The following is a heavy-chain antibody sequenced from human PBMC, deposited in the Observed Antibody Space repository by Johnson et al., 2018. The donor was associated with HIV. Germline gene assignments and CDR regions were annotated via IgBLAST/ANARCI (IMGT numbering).Heavy chain of an antibody. D-gene: IGHD3-10*01. J-gene: IGHJ3*02. V-gene: IGHV3-20*04. CDR3: ARDLYYGSGSSVAFDI. CDR1: GFTFDDYG. Sequence: VQLVESGGGVVRPGGSLRLSCAASGFTFDDYGMSWVRQAPGKGLEWVSGINWNGGSTGYADSVKGRFTISRDNARNSLYLQMNSLRAEDTALYYCARDLYYGSGSSVAFDIWGQGTMVTVSS. CDR2: INWNGGST.